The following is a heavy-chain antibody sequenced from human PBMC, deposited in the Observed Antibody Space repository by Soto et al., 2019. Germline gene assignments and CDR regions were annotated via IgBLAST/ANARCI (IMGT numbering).Heavy chain of an antibody. Sequence: SETLSLTCTVSGGSISNYYWNWIRQSPGKGLEWIGYIYYSGSTNYNPSLKSRVTISVDTSKNQFSLKLSSVTAADTAVYYCARLIVATGSIAFDIWGQGTMVS. CDR1: GGSISNYY. CDR2: IYYSGST. CDR3: ARLIVATGSIAFDI. D-gene: IGHD5-12*01. J-gene: IGHJ3*02. V-gene: IGHV4-59*01.